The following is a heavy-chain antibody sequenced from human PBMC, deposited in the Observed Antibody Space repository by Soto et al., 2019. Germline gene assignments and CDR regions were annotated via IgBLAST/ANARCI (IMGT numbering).Heavy chain of an antibody. CDR3: ARRGYYAISAIEI. CDR1: GGSISSCDYY. J-gene: IGHJ3*02. CDR2: IYYSGST. D-gene: IGHD2-8*01. V-gene: IGHV4-30-4*01. Sequence: SETLSLTCTVSGGSISSCDYYWSWIRQPPGKGLEWIGYIYYSGSTYYNPSLKSRVTISVDTSKNQFSLKLSSVTAADTAVYYCARRGYYAISAIEIWGQGTMVTVSS.